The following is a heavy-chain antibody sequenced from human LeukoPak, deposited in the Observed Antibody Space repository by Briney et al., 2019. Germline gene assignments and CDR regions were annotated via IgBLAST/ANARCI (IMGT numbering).Heavy chain of an antibody. CDR1: GYTFTSYG. Sequence: GASVKVSCKASGYTFTSYGISWVRQAPGQGLEWMGIINPSGGSTSYAQKFQGRVTMTRDTSTSTVYMELSSLRSDDTAVYYCARDCSSSGSYIYWGQGTLVTVSS. CDR3: ARDCSSSGSYIY. CDR2: INPSGGST. V-gene: IGHV1-46*01. J-gene: IGHJ4*02. D-gene: IGHD3-10*01.